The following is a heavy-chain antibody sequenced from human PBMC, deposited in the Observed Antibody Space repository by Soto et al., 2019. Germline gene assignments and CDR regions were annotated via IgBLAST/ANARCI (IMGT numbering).Heavy chain of an antibody. Sequence: SETLSLTCTVSGGSVSSGSYYWSWIRQPPGKGLEWIGYIYYSGSTNYNPSLKSRFTISVDTSKNQFSLKLSSVTAADTAVYYCARDGGITGTPGFFDPWGQGTLVIVSS. V-gene: IGHV4-61*01. CDR3: ARDGGITGTPGFFDP. CDR2: IYYSGST. CDR1: GGSVSSGSYY. D-gene: IGHD1-20*01. J-gene: IGHJ5*02.